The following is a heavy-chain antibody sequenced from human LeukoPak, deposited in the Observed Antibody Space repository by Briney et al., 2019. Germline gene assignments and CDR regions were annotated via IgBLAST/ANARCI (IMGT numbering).Heavy chain of an antibody. J-gene: IGHJ4*02. CDR3: AKDTVYDYVWGSYRDYFDY. D-gene: IGHD3-16*02. Sequence: GGTLRLSCAASGFTFSSYSMSWVRQAPGKGLEWVSAISGSGGSTYYADSVKGRFTISRDNSKNTLYLQMNSLRAEDTAVYYCAKDTVYDYVWGSYRDYFDYWGQGTLVTVSS. CDR1: GFTFSSYS. CDR2: ISGSGGST. V-gene: IGHV3-23*01.